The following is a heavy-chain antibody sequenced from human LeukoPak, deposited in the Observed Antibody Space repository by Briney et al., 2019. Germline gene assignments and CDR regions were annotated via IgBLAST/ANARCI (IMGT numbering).Heavy chain of an antibody. CDR1: SDSMKGYY. J-gene: IGHJ2*01. Sequence: SETLSLTCTVSSDSMKGYYWSWIRQPAGRGLEWIGRIYTTGSTNYNPSLKSRVSMSVDKFKNQFSLKLSSVTAADTAVYYCARVVTPYRYLDLWGRGTLVSVSS. V-gene: IGHV4-4*07. D-gene: IGHD4-23*01. CDR2: IYTTGST. CDR3: ARVVTPYRYLDL.